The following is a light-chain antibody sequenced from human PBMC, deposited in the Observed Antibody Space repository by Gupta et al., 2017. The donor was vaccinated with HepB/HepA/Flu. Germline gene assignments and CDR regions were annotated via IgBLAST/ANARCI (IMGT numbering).Light chain of an antibody. Sequence: SYELTQPPSVSVSPGQTARIPCSGDKLGDKYACWYQHKPGQSPVLVIYQDSKRPSGIPDRFSGSNSGNTATLTISGTQAMDEADYYCQAWDSSAVGFGGGTKLTVL. CDR2: QDS. CDR3: QAWDSSAVG. V-gene: IGLV3-1*01. J-gene: IGLJ2*01. CDR1: KLGDKY.